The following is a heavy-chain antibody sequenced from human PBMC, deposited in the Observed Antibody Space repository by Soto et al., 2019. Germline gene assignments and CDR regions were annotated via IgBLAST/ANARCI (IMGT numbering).Heavy chain of an antibody. J-gene: IGHJ6*02. V-gene: IGHV3-21*03. CDR3: TTDSEQWPPPDYYYGMDV. CDR1: GFTFSTYT. Sequence: GGSLRLSCAASGFTFSTYTINWVRQAPGKGLEWVASISSSSRDIFYADSVKDRFTISRDNANSSVDLQMNSLKTEDTAVYYCTTDSEQWPPPDYYYGMDVWGQGTTVTVSS. D-gene: IGHD6-19*01. CDR2: ISSSSRDI.